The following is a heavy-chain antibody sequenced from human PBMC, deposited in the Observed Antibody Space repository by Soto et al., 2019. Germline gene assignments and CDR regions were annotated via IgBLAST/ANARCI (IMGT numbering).Heavy chain of an antibody. CDR2: IYHSGST. D-gene: IGHD3-22*01. CDR1: GYSISSGYY. CDR3: ARGNMYYYDSSGYYFY. J-gene: IGHJ4*02. Sequence: PSETLSLTCAVSGYSISSGYYWGWSRQPPGKGLEWIGSIYHSGSTYYNPSLKSRVTISVDTSKNQFSLKLSSVTAADTAVYYCARGNMYYYDSSGYYFYWGQGTLVTVSS. V-gene: IGHV4-38-2*01.